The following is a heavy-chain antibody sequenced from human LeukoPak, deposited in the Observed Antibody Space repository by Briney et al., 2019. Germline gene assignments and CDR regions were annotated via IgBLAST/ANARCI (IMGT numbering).Heavy chain of an antibody. CDR1: GFTFTSYG. V-gene: IGHV3-7*03. CDR3: ARDRGVPAAGMNV. D-gene: IGHD3-10*01. J-gene: IGHJ6*01. Sequence: GGSLRLSCTASGFTFTSYGMSWVRQAPGKGLEWVANIRQDSSKTYYVHSVKGRFTISIDNAKNSPYLQMNSLRAEDTAVYTCARDRGVPAAGMNVWGKRTTLTAAS. CDR2: IRQDSSKT.